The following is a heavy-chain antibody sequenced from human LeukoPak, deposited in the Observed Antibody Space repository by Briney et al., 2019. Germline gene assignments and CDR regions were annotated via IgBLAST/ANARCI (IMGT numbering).Heavy chain of an antibody. D-gene: IGHD4-11*01. Sequence: PSETLSLTCAVSGGSISSSNWWSWVRQPPGKGLEWIGEIYHSGSTNYNPSLKSRVTISVDKSKNQFSLKLSSVTAADTAVYYCARDPKRRSVTFDYWGQGTLVTVAS. J-gene: IGHJ4*02. CDR2: IYHSGST. CDR3: ARDPKRRSVTFDY. V-gene: IGHV4-4*02. CDR1: GGSISSSNW.